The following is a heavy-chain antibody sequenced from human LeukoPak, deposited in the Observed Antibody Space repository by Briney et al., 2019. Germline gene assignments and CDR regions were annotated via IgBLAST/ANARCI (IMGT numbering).Heavy chain of an antibody. J-gene: IGHJ4*02. CDR2: TSHNEGNR. CDR1: GFSFMDYA. D-gene: IGHD5-18*01. Sequence: SWAASGFSFMDYAMHWGRQAPAKGLEWVAATSHNEGNRYYTDSVKGRFTISRDNSRNTLYLEVNSLRTDDTAVYFCARGPGLAMGKGYFDYCGQGTLVTXSS. V-gene: IGHV3-30-3*01. CDR3: ARGPGLAMGKGYFDY.